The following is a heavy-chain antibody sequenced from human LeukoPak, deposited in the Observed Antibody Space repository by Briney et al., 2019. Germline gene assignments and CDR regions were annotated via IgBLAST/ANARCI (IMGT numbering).Heavy chain of an antibody. CDR3: ARGGYGLPPFFDY. CDR1: GGSVSGYY. V-gene: IGHV4-34*01. Sequence: SETLSLTCAVYGGSVSGYYWSWIRQPPGKGLEWIGEINHSGSTNYNPSLKSRVTISVDTFKNQFSLKLSSVTAADTAVYYCARGGYGLPPFFDYWGQGTLVTVSS. CDR2: INHSGST. D-gene: IGHD5-18*01. J-gene: IGHJ4*02.